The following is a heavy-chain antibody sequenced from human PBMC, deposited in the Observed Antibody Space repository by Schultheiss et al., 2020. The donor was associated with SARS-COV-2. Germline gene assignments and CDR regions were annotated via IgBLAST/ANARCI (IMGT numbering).Heavy chain of an antibody. CDR1: GFTFSSYW. CDR3: ARARAEQHLPFSWGPIPHPTTWFDP. CDR2: INSDGSAS. V-gene: IGHV3-74*01. Sequence: GGSLRLSCAASGFTFSSYWMHWVRQGPGKGLVWVSRINSDGSASSYADSVKGRFTVSRDNAGNTLYLQMNNLRVEETAIYYCARARAEQHLPFSWGPIPHPTTWFDPWGQGTLVTVSS. J-gene: IGHJ5*02. D-gene: IGHD6-13*01.